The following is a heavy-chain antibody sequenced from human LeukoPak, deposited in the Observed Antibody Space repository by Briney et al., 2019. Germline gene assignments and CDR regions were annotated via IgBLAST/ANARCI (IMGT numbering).Heavy chain of an antibody. CDR3: ARDRDYAFDY. J-gene: IGHJ4*02. CDR1: GFTFSSYA. D-gene: IGHD4-17*01. V-gene: IGHV3-30-3*01. CDR2: ISYDGSNK. Sequence: GGSLRLSCAASGFTFSSYAMYWVRQAPGKGLEWVAVISYDGSNKYYADSVKGRFTISRDNSKSTLYLQMNSLRAEDTAVYYCARDRDYAFDYWGQGTLVTVSS.